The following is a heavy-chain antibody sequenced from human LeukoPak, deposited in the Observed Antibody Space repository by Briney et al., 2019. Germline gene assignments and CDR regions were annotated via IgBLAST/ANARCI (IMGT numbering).Heavy chain of an antibody. CDR2: ISSSSSYI. CDR1: GFTFSTYS. CDR3: ARDGLMSGYDPSYFDN. D-gene: IGHD3-3*01. J-gene: IGHJ4*02. Sequence: PGGSLRLSCAASGFTFSTYSMNWVRQAPGKGLEWVSSISSSSSYIYYAASVKGRFTISRDNAKNSLHLQMNSLRAEDTAVYYCARDGLMSGYDPSYFDNWGQGTLVTVSS. V-gene: IGHV3-21*01.